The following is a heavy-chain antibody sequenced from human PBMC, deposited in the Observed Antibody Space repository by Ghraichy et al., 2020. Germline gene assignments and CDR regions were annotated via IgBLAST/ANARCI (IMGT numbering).Heavy chain of an antibody. CDR3: ARVPFVDIVVVPAAMGGMDV. CDR1: GFTVSSNY. Sequence: LSLTCAASGFTVSSNYMSWVRQAPGKGLEWVSVIYSGGSTYYADSVKGRFTISRDNSKNTLYLQMNSLRAEDTAVYYCARVPFVDIVVVPAAMGGMDVWGQGTTVTVSS. J-gene: IGHJ6*02. D-gene: IGHD2-2*01. CDR2: IYSGGST. V-gene: IGHV3-53*01.